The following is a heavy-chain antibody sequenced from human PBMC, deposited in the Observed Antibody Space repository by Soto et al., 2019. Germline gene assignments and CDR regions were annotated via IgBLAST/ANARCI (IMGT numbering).Heavy chain of an antibody. CDR1: GYTFTSYD. J-gene: IGHJ5*02. V-gene: IGHV1-8*01. CDR2: MNANSGNT. Sequence: QLQLVQSGAEVKKPGASVKVSCKASGYTFTSYDINLGRQATGQGLEWMGWMNANSGNTGYAQKFQGRVTMTRNTSISTAYMELSSLRSEDTAVYYCAISNNWFDPWGQGTLVTVSS. CDR3: AISNNWFDP.